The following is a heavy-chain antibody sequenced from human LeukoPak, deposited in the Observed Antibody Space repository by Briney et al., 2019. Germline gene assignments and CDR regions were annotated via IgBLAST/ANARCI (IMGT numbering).Heavy chain of an antibody. CDR1: GYSISSGYY. CDR3: AREGYYDSSGYPNAFDI. V-gene: IGHV4-38-2*02. J-gene: IGHJ3*02. Sequence: SETLSLTCTVSGYSISSGYYWGWIRQPPGKGLEWIGSIYHSGSTYYNPSLKSRVTISVDTSKNQFSLKLSSVTAADTAVYYCAREGYYDSSGYPNAFDIWGQGTMVTVSS. D-gene: IGHD3-22*01. CDR2: IYHSGST.